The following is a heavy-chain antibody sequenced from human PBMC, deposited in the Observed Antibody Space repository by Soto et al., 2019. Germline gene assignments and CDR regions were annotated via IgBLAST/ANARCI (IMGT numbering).Heavy chain of an antibody. Sequence: HPGGSLRLSCEVSGFTFSSYAMSWVRQAPGRGLEWVSSISGSGGSTYHADSVNGRFTISRDNPKNTVFLQMNSLRAEDTAVYYCAKDSPYSASYKEDGFDIWGQGSLVTVSS. J-gene: IGHJ3*02. CDR2: ISGSGGST. V-gene: IGHV3-23*01. CDR3: AKDSPYSASYKEDGFDI. D-gene: IGHD1-26*01. CDR1: GFTFSSYA.